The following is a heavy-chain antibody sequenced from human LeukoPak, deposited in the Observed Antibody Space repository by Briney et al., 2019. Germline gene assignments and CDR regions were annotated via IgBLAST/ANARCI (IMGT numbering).Heavy chain of an antibody. J-gene: IGHJ4*02. V-gene: IGHV3-7*02. CDR2: IKEDGSEK. CDR3: ASPQYYFDY. D-gene: IGHD5-24*01. Sequence: GGSLRLSCAASGFTFSTYWMSWVRQAPGKGLEWVANIKEDGSEKNYADSVKGRFTISRDNAKNSLYLQMNSLRAEDTAVYYCASPQYYFDYWGQGTLVTVSS. CDR1: GFTFSTYW.